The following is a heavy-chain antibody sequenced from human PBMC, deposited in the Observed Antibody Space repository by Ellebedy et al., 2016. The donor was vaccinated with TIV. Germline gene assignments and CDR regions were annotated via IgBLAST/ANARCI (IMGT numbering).Heavy chain of an antibody. V-gene: IGHV3-23*01. J-gene: IGHJ4*02. CDR1: GFTFSSYA. Sequence: GGSLRLSXAASGFTFSSYAMSWVRQAPDKGLDWVSAISGSGGSTYYADSVKGRFTISRDNSKNTLYLQMNSLRAEDTAVYYCAKDTNGANSPVDYWGQGTLVTVSS. D-gene: IGHD1-1*01. CDR3: AKDTNGANSPVDY. CDR2: ISGSGGST.